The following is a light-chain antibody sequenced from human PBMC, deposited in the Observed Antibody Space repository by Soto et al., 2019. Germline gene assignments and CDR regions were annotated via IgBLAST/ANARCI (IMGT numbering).Light chain of an antibody. CDR3: SSSTYRRTYV. Sequence: QSALTQPASVSGSPGQSITISCTGTSSDVGGYNYVSWYQQHPGKAPKLMIFEVSNRPSGVSIRFSGSRSGNTASLTISGLQAEDEADYYCSSSTYRRTYVFGTGTKVTVL. CDR2: EVS. V-gene: IGLV2-14*01. CDR1: SSDVGGYNY. J-gene: IGLJ1*01.